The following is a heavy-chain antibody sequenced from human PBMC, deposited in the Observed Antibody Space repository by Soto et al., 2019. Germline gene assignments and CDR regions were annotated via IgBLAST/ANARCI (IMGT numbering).Heavy chain of an antibody. J-gene: IGHJ6*02. CDR3: AKDGVTIFGVVIGPNYYYGMDV. CDR1: GFTFSSYA. V-gene: IGHV3-23*01. CDR2: ISGSGGST. Sequence: GESLKISCAASGFTFSSYAMSWVRQAPGKGLEWVSAISGSGGSTYYADSVKGRFTISRDNSKNTLYLQMNSLRAEDTAVYYCAKDGVTIFGVVIGPNYYYGMDVWGQGTTVTVSS. D-gene: IGHD3-3*01.